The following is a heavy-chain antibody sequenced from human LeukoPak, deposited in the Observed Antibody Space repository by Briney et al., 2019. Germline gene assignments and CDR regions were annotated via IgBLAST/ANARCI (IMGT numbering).Heavy chain of an antibody. V-gene: IGHV1-69*13. CDR1: GGTFISYA. CDR3: ARRHQQSGYYDYFDY. CDR2: IIPIFGTA. D-gene: IGHD3-3*01. Sequence: SVKVSCKASGGTFISYAISWVRQAPGQGLEWMGGIIPIFGTANYAQKFQGRVTITADESTSTAYMELSSLRSEDTAVYYCARRHQQSGYYDYFDYWGQGTLVTVSS. J-gene: IGHJ4*02.